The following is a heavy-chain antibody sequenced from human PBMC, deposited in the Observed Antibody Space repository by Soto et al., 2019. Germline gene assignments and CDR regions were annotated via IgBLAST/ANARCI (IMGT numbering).Heavy chain of an antibody. CDR3: ALYGYGRTYYYYGMDV. J-gene: IGHJ6*02. CDR2: IIPIFGTA. Sequence: ASVKVSCKASGGTFSSYAISWVRQAPGQGLEWMGGIIPIFGTANYAQKFQGRVTITADESTSTAYMELSSLRSEDTAVYYCALYGYGRTYYYYGMDVWGQGTTVTVSS. D-gene: IGHD5-18*01. CDR1: GGTFSSYA. V-gene: IGHV1-69*13.